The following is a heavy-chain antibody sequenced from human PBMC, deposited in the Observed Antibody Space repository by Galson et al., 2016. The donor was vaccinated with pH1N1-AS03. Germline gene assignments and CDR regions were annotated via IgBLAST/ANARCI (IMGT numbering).Heavy chain of an antibody. CDR2: VYWDETR. V-gene: IGHV2-5*02. Sequence: PALVKPTQTLTLTCSVSGVSVTSSGVGVGWFRQPPGKALEWLALVYWDETRRYSPSLKNRLTITKDSSKNQVVLTVTSVDPMDTATYFCALPNSGGNAFEIWGPGTMVTVSS. CDR1: GVSVTSSGVG. J-gene: IGHJ3*02. D-gene: IGHD2/OR15-2a*01. CDR3: ALPNSGGNAFEI.